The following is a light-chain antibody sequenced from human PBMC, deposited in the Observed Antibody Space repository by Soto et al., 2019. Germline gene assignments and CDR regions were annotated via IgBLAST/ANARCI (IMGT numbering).Light chain of an antibody. CDR1: QGIYSW. CDR2: DAS. CDR3: QQANSFPL. J-gene: IGKJ3*01. Sequence: DIQMTQSPSSLSASVGDSVTITCRASQGIYSWLAWYQQKPGKAPKLLIYDASTLQNGVPSRFSGSGSGTDFTLTINGLQPEDFATYYCQQANSFPLFGPGTKVH. V-gene: IGKV1-12*01.